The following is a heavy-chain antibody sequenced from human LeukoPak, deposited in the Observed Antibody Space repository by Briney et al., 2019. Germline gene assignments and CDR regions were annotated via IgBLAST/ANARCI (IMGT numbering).Heavy chain of an antibody. Sequence: GGSLRLSCAASGFTFSSYAMHWVRQAPGKGLEWVAVISYDGSNKYYADSVKGRFTISRDNSKNTLYLQMNSLRAEDTAVYYCAKDVAKVATSRGAFDIWGQGTMVTVSS. J-gene: IGHJ3*02. D-gene: IGHD5-24*01. CDR2: ISYDGSNK. V-gene: IGHV3-30*04. CDR3: AKDVAKVATSRGAFDI. CDR1: GFTFSSYA.